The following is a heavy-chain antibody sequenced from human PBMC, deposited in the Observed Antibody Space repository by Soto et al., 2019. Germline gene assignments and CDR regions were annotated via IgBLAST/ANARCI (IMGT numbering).Heavy chain of an antibody. D-gene: IGHD1-1*01. J-gene: IGHJ6*02. CDR1: GFTFSSYI. CDR3: ARVGTTYNDYYYGRDV. V-gene: IGHV3-30-3*01. CDR2: ISYDGNNK. Sequence: GVSLRLSCAASGFTFSSYIMHWVRQAPGKGLEWVALISYDGNNKYHADSVKGRFTISRDNSRNTLFLLLNSLRGEDTAVYYCARVGTTYNDYYYGRDVGGQGT.